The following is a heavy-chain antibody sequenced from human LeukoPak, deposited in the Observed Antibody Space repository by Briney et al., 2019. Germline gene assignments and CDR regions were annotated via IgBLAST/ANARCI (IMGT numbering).Heavy chain of an antibody. CDR2: IWYDGSNQ. J-gene: IGHJ4*02. CDR3: ATDRNSGKYYDY. D-gene: IGHD1-26*01. V-gene: IGHV3-33*01. Sequence: GGSLRLSCAASGLTFRNYGMHWVRQAPGKGLEWVAVIWYDGSNQYYVNSVKGRFTVSRDNAKNTLYLQMNSLRAEDTAVYYCATDRNSGKYYDYWGQGTLVTVSS. CDR1: GLTFRNYG.